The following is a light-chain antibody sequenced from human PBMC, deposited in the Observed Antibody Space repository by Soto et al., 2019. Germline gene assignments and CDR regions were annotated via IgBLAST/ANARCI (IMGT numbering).Light chain of an antibody. V-gene: IGKV3-20*01. CDR3: QQYGSSLIT. CDR1: QSVSSSY. CDR2: GAS. Sequence: IVLTQSPGTLSLSPGERATLSCRAIQSVSSSYLAWYQQKPGQAPRLLIYGASSRATGIPDRFSGSGSGTDFTLTISRLEPEDFAVYYCQQYGSSLITFGQGTRLEIK. J-gene: IGKJ5*01.